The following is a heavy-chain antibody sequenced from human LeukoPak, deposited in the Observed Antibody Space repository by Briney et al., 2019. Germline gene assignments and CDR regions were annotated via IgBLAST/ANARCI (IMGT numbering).Heavy chain of an antibody. J-gene: IGHJ4*02. CDR3: ARGGPILGELSLSALKRKFDY. CDR1: GFTFSSYA. V-gene: IGHV3-30*04. D-gene: IGHD3-16*02. CDR2: ISYDGSNK. Sequence: GGSLRLSCAASGFTFSSYAMHWVRQAPGKGLEWVAVISYDGSNKYYAGSVKGRFTISRDNSKNTLYLQMNSPRAEDTAVYYCARGGPILGELSLSALKRKFDYWGQGTLVTVSS.